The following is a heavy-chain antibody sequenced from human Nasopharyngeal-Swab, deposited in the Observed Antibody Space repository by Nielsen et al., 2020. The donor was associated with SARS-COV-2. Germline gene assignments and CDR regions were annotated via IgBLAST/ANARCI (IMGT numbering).Heavy chain of an antibody. Sequence: ASVKVSCKVSGYTLTDLSMHWVRQAPGQGLEWMGGFDPDDGETIYAQKFQGRVTMTEDTSTDTAYMELSSLRSEDTAVYYCATGAAVAGTPISYYYYYGMDVWGQGTTVTVSS. CDR3: ATGAAVAGTPISYYYYYGMDV. CDR1: GYTLTDLS. D-gene: IGHD6-19*01. V-gene: IGHV1-24*01. J-gene: IGHJ6*02. CDR2: FDPDDGET.